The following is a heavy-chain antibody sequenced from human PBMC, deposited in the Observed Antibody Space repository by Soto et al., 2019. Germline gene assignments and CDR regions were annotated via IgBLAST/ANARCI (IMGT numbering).Heavy chain of an antibody. Sequence: EVQLVESGGGLVKPGGSLRLSCAASGFTFSSYSMNWVRQAPGKGLEWVSSISSSSSYIYYADSVKGRFTISRDNAKNSLYLQMNSLRAEDTAVYYCARLEGDCSGGSCYGPSGGYYYYMDVWGKGTTVTVSS. CDR1: GFTFSSYS. V-gene: IGHV3-21*01. CDR2: ISSSSSYI. CDR3: ARLEGDCSGGSCYGPSGGYYYYMDV. D-gene: IGHD2-15*01. J-gene: IGHJ6*03.